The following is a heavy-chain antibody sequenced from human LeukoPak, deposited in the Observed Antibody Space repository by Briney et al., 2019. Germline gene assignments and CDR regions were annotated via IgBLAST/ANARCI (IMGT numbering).Heavy chain of an antibody. CDR2: IYPRDSDT. CDR3: ARHVTTASAARGFDI. Sequence: GESLQISCKGSGSSFTSYWVAWVRQLPGKGLEWMGIIYPRDSDTRYSPSFQGQVTISADKSINIAYLQWSGLKASDTAVYYCARHVTTASAARGFDIWGQGTMVTVSS. D-gene: IGHD1-14*01. CDR1: GSSFTSYW. V-gene: IGHV5-51*01. J-gene: IGHJ3*02.